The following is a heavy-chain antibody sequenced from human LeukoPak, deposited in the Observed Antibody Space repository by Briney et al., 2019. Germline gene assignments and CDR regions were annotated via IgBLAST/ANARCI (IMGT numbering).Heavy chain of an antibody. CDR2: IYYSGST. Sequence: SETLSLTCTVSGGSISSSSYYWGWIRQPPGKGLEWIGSIYYSGSTYYNPSLKSRVTISVDTSKNQFSLKLSSVTAADTAVYYCASLPGRELMHYYFDYWGQGTLVTVSS. J-gene: IGHJ4*02. V-gene: IGHV4-39*07. CDR1: GGSISSSSYY. CDR3: ASLPGRELMHYYFDY. D-gene: IGHD2-8*01.